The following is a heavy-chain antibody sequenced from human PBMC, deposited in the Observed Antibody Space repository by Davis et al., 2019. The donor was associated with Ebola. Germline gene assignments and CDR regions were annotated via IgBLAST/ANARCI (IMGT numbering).Heavy chain of an antibody. V-gene: IGHV1-46*01. D-gene: IGHD4-11*01. Sequence: AASVKVSCKASGYTFTSYYIHWVRLAPGQGLEWMGLINPTGPYTRYAQKFQGRVTMTRDTYTSTVYMELTSLRSEDTAVYYCARSAPVTTAGGFDYWGRGTLVTVSS. J-gene: IGHJ4*02. CDR1: GYTFTSYY. CDR3: ARSAPVTTAGGFDY. CDR2: INPTGPYT.